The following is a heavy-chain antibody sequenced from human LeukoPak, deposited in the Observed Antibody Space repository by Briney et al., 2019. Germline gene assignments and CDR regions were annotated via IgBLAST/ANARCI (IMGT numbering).Heavy chain of an antibody. V-gene: IGHV3-74*01. Sequence: GGSLRLSCAASGFTFSSYWMHWVRQAPGKGLVWVSRMNSDGSSTGYADSVKGRFTISRDNAKNTLYLQMNSLRAEDTAVYYCARGAQQLASWYFDLWGRGTLVTASS. D-gene: IGHD6-13*01. CDR2: MNSDGSST. CDR1: GFTFSSYW. CDR3: ARGAQQLASWYFDL. J-gene: IGHJ2*01.